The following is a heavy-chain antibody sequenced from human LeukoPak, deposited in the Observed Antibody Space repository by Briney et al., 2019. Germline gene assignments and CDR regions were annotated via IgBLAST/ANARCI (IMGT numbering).Heavy chain of an antibody. CDR2: IYHSGST. J-gene: IGHJ4*02. V-gene: IGHV4-38-2*01. Sequence: AGGSLRLSCAASGFTFSSYSMNWVRQAPGKGLEWIGIIYHSGSTYYNPSLKSRVTISVDTSKNQFSLKLSSVTAADTAVYYCASSAPRSHDRRGYSYSRHDYWGQGTLVTVSS. CDR3: ASSAPRSHDRRGYSYSRHDY. CDR1: GFTFSSYS. D-gene: IGHD5-18*01.